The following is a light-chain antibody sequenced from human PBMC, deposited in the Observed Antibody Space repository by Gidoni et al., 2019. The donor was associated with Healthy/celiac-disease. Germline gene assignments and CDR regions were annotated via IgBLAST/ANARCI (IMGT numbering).Light chain of an antibody. V-gene: IGKV3-15*01. CDR3: QQYNKWPPLDT. CDR2: GAS. CDR1: QSISSN. J-gene: IGKJ2*01. Sequence: EIVMTQSPATLSVSPGERATRSCRASQSISSNLAWYQQKPCQAPRLLIYGASTRATGIPARFSSSGSGTEFTLTISSLKSEDFEVYYCQQYNKWPPLDTFGQGTKLEIK.